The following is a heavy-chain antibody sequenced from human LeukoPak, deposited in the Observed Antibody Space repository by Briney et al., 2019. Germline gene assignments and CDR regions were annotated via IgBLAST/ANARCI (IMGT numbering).Heavy chain of an antibody. CDR1: GYTFTSYG. V-gene: IGHV1-18*01. D-gene: IGHD3-22*01. J-gene: IGHJ4*02. Sequence: ASVKVSCKASGYTFTSYGISWVRQAPGQGLEWMGWISAYNGNTNYAQKLQGRVTMTTDTSTSTAYMELRSLRSDDTAVYYCAREGDCYYDSSGYQRKSYFDYWGQGTLVTVSS. CDR3: AREGDCYYDSSGYQRKSYFDY. CDR2: ISAYNGNT.